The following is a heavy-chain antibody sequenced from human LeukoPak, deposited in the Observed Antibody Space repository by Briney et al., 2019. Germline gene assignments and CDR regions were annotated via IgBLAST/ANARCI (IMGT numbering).Heavy chain of an antibody. CDR1: GFSFSSYW. V-gene: IGHV3-74*01. CDR2: INSDGSST. Sequence: GGSLRLSCAASGFSFSSYWVHWVRQAPGKGLVWVSRINSDGSSTSYADSVKGRFTISRDNAKNTLYLQMNSLRAEDTAVYYCARGFGYDYTLTYWGQRTLVTVSS. D-gene: IGHD5-12*01. J-gene: IGHJ4*02. CDR3: ARGFGYDYTLTY.